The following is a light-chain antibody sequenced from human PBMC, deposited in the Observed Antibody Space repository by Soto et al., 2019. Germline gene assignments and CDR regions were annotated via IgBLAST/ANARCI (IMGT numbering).Light chain of an antibody. V-gene: IGKV1-27*01. J-gene: IGKJ5*01. CDR1: QGVSEY. CDR2: AAS. CDR3: QQYKNAPIT. Sequence: DIQMTQSPSSLSASVGDRVTITCRASQGVSEYLAWYQQKPGKLPKLLISAASTLQSGVPSRFAGSGSGTDFTLPISSLQSEDFATYFCQQYKNAPITFGQGTRLEVK.